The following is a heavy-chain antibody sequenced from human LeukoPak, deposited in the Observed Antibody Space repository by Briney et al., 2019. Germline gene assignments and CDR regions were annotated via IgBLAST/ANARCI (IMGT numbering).Heavy chain of an antibody. CDR1: GYSFTSYW. J-gene: IGHJ4*02. V-gene: IGHV5-51*01. CDR2: IYPGDSET. CDR3: ARTPNIAVAGKAGGGDY. D-gene: IGHD6-19*01. Sequence: GESLKISCKGSGYSFTSYWIGWVRQMPGKGLEWMGIIYPGDSETRYSPSFQGQVTISADKSISTAYLQWSSLKASDTAMYYCARTPNIAVAGKAGGGDYWGQGTLVTVSS.